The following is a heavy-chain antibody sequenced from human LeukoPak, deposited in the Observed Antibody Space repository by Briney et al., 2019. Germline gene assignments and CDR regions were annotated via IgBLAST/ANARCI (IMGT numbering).Heavy chain of an antibody. CDR1: GFTFSSYE. J-gene: IGHJ3*02. D-gene: IGHD1-26*01. Sequence: GGSLRLSCAASGFTFSSYEMNWVRKAPGKGLGWVSYIGSGGSTVHYADSVKGRFTISRDNAKNSLYLQMNSLRAEDTAVYYCARVIIVGATGIWGQGTMVTVSS. CDR3: ARVIIVGATGI. V-gene: IGHV3-48*03. CDR2: IGSGGSTV.